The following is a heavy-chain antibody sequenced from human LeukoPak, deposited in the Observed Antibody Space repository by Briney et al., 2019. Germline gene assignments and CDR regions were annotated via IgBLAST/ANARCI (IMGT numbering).Heavy chain of an antibody. Sequence: SETLSLTCTVSGGSISSYYWSWIRQPPGEGLEWIGYIYYSGSTNYNPSLKSRVTISVDTSKNQFSLKLSSVTAADTAVYYCASHSTHPIAAAFDYWGQGTLVTVSS. V-gene: IGHV4-59*08. CDR1: GGSISSYY. D-gene: IGHD6-13*01. J-gene: IGHJ4*02. CDR3: ASHSTHPIAAAFDY. CDR2: IYYSGST.